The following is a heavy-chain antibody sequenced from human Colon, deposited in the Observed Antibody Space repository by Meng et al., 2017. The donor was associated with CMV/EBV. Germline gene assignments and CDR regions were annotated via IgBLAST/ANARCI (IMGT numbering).Heavy chain of an antibody. CDR3: ARWGGASRRAFDI. V-gene: IGHV4-61*01. J-gene: IGHJ3*02. CDR1: GDSVATNNHY. Sequence: GSLRLSCTVSGDSVATNNHYWGWVRQPPGKPLETIGFIFADGDTKYNPSLQSRVTMSGDTSNNRLSLKVNSVNNADSAVYYCARWGGASRRAFDIWGQGTTVTVSS. D-gene: IGHD1-26*01. CDR2: IFADGDT.